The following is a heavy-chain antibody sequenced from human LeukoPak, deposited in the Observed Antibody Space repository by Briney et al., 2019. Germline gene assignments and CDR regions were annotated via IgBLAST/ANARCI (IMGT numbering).Heavy chain of an antibody. Sequence: GGSLRLSCAASGFTFSSYAMSWVRRAPGKGLEWVSAISGSGGSTYYADSVKGRFTISRDNSKNTLYLQMNSLRAEDTAVYYCAKDRQRRQWLVADYWGQGTLVTVSS. D-gene: IGHD6-19*01. CDR3: AKDRQRRQWLVADY. CDR2: ISGSGGST. V-gene: IGHV3-23*01. J-gene: IGHJ4*02. CDR1: GFTFSSYA.